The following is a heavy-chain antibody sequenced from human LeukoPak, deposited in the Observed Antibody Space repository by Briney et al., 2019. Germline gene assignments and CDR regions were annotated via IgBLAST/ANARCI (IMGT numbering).Heavy chain of an antibody. CDR2: INSDGSST. CDR1: GFTFSSYW. J-gene: IGHJ4*02. CDR3: ARGESGYSGHDYGY. D-gene: IGHD5-12*01. V-gene: IGHV3-74*01. Sequence: PGGSLRLSCAASGFTFSSYWMHWVRQAPGKGLVWVSRINSDGSSTSYADSVKGRFTISRDNAKNTLYLQMNSLRAEDTAVYYCARGESGYSGHDYGYWGQGTLVTVSS.